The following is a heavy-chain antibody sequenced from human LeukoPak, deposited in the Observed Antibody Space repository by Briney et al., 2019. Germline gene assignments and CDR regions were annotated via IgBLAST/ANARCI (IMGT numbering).Heavy chain of an antibody. J-gene: IGHJ4*02. CDR3: ARQGNTTSLFDC. Sequence: SETLSLTCTVSGGSISSGDYHWSWIRQPPGKGLEWIGYIYYSGSTYYNPSLKSRVTMSVDTSKNQFSLKLSSVTAADTAVYYCARQGNTTSLFDCWGQGTLVTVSS. CDR1: GGSISSGDYH. D-gene: IGHD1-14*01. CDR2: IYYSGST. V-gene: IGHV4-30-4*01.